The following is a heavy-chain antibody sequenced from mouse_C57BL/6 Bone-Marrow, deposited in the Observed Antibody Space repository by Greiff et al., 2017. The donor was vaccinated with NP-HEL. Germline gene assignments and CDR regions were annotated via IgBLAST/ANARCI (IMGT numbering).Heavy chain of an antibody. Sequence: VQLQQSGPELVKPGASVKISCKASGYAFSSSWMHWVKQRPGKGLEWIGRIYPGDGDTNYNGKFKGKATLTADKSSSTAYMQLSSLTSEDSAVYFCARRQLRLGYYFDYWGKGTTLTVSS. CDR3: ARRQLRLGYYFDY. D-gene: IGHD3-2*02. V-gene: IGHV1-82*01. CDR1: GYAFSSSW. J-gene: IGHJ2*01. CDR2: IYPGDGDT.